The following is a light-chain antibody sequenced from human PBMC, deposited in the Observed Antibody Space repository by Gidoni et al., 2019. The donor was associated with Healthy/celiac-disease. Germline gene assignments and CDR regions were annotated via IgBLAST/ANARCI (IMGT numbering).Light chain of an antibody. CDR1: QSISSY. J-gene: IGKJ4*01. CDR2: AAS. V-gene: IGKV1-39*01. Sequence: DIQMTQSPSSLSASVGDRDTITCRASQSISSYLNWYQQKPGKAPKLLIYAASSLQSGVPSRFSGSGSGTDFTLTISSLQPADFATYYCQQSYSTRPLFXGXTKVEIK. CDR3: QQSYSTRPL.